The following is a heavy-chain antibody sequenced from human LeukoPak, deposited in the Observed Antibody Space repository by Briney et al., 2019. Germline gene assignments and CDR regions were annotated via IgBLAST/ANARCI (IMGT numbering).Heavy chain of an antibody. J-gene: IGHJ4*02. CDR2: ISHSGST. CDR1: GGSISSSSYY. V-gene: IGHV4-39*01. CDR3: ARRITGTTSDSFDY. Sequence: SETLSLTCTVSGGSISSSSYYWGWIRQPAGKGLEWIGSISHSGSTYYDPSLKSRITISVDTSKNQFSLKVRSVTAADTAVYYCARRITGTTSDSFDYWGQGILVTVSS. D-gene: IGHD1-20*01.